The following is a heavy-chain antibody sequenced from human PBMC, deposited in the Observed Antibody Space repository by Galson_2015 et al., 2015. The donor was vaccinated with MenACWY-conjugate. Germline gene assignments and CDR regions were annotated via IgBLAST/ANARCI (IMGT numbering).Heavy chain of an antibody. CDR1: GFTFSSLW. Sequence: SLRLSCAASGFTFSSLWMTWVRRAPGKGLEWVANINKDGSEKYHMDSMKGRFTVSRDNAKNSLYLQMDSLRAEDTAVYYCARGRGLDCWGQGTLVTVSS. V-gene: IGHV3-7*03. CDR2: INKDGSEK. J-gene: IGHJ4*02. CDR3: ARGRGLDC.